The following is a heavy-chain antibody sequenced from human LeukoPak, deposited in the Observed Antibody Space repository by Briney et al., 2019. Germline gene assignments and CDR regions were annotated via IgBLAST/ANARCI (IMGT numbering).Heavy chain of an antibody. D-gene: IGHD3-22*01. V-gene: IGHV4-59*01. CDR3: ARDVGDDSSGPQGGWFDP. Sequence: SETLSLTCTVSGGSISSYYWSWIRQPPGKGLEWIGYIYYSGSTNYNPSLKSRVTISVDTSKNQFSLKLSSVTAADTAVYYCARDVGDDSSGPQGGWFDPWGQGTLVTVSS. CDR1: GGSISSYY. J-gene: IGHJ5*02. CDR2: IYYSGST.